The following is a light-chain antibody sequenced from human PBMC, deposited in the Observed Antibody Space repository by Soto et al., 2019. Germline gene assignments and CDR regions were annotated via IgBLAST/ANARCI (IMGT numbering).Light chain of an antibody. J-gene: IGLJ2*01. V-gene: IGLV1-44*01. CDR2: SNN. CDR3: ATWDDSLNGHVV. Sequence: QSVLTQPPSEPGTPGQRVTISCSGSRSNIGSNTVNWYQQLPGTAPKFLIYSNNQRPSGVPKRFSGSKSGTSASLAISGLQSEDEADYYCATWDDSLNGHVVFGGGTKLTVL. CDR1: RSNIGSNT.